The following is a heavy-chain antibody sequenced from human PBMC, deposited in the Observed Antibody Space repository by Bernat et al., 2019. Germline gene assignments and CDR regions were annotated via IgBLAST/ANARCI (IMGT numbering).Heavy chain of an antibody. CDR3: AKDHGGKTGAFDY. CDR2: ISYDGSNK. D-gene: IGHD1-1*01. CDR1: GFTFSSYG. Sequence: QVQLVESGGGVVQPGRSLRLSCAASGFTFSSYGMHWVRQAPGKGLEWVAVISYDGSNKYYADSVKGRFTISRDNSKNTLYLQMNSLRAEDTAVYYCAKDHGGKTGAFDYSGQGTLVTVSS. J-gene: IGHJ4*02. V-gene: IGHV3-30*18.